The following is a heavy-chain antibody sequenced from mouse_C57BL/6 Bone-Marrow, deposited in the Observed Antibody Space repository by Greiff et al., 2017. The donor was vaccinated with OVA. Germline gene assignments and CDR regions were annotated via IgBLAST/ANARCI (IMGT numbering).Heavy chain of an antibody. CDR3: TPQCPTYFDY. V-gene: IGHV1-64*01. D-gene: IGHD6-1*01. CDR1: GYTFTSYW. Sequence: QVQLQQPGAELVKPGASVKLSCKASGYTFTSYWMHWVKQRPGQGLEWIGMIHPNSGSTKYNEKFKSKATLTVDKSSSTAYMQLSSLTSEDSAVYCGTPQCPTYFDYWGQGTTLTVSS. CDR2: IHPNSGST. J-gene: IGHJ2*01.